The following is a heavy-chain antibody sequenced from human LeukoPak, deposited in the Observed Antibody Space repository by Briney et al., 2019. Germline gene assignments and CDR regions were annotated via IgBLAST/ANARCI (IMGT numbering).Heavy chain of an antibody. D-gene: IGHD1-26*01. V-gene: IGHV1-3*03. CDR1: GYTFTSYV. CDR2: INAGNGNT. CDR3: ARDSLAWELLGPQYYFDY. Sequence: ASVKVSCKASGYTFTSYVMHWVRQAPGQRREWMGWINAGNGNTKYSQEFQGRVTITRDTSASTAYMELSSLRSEDMAVYYCARDSLAWELLGPQYYFDYWGQGTLVTVSS. J-gene: IGHJ4*02.